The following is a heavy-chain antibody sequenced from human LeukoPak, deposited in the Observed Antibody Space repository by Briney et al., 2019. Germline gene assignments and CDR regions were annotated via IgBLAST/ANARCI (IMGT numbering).Heavy chain of an antibody. CDR1: GFSFSTFD. CDR3: VRENSRNVFDI. Sequence: GGSLTLSCAASGFSFSTFDFHWVRQAPGKGLEWMAIIFYDGRNTNYADSVMGRFTISRDNSKNTLYLQVNSLRDEDTDVYYCVRENSRNVFDIWGQGTMVSVS. V-gene: IGHV3-33*08. D-gene: IGHD1-26*01. CDR2: IFYDGRNT. J-gene: IGHJ3*02.